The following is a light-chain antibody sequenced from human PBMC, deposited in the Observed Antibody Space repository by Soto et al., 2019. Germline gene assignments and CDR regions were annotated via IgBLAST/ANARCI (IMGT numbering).Light chain of an antibody. CDR2: EVR. Sequence: SLMSEAASVSACAGQSITISFSVTMRHVGAYNLVSSYQQHPDTAPKPIIYEVRIRPSGISSRFSGSRSGNTASLTISGLQSEDEGDYYCSANRARSTVVFGGGTKVTVL. CDR3: SANRARSTVV. J-gene: IGLJ3*02. CDR1: MRHVGAYNL. V-gene: IGLV2-14*01.